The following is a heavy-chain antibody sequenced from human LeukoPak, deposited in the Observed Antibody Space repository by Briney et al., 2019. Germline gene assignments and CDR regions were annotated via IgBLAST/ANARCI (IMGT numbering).Heavy chain of an antibody. CDR3: ARDLKGSRGATHFDY. V-gene: IGHV1-46*01. Sequence: DSVKVSCKASGYTFTSYYMHWVRQAPGQGLEWMGIINPSGGSTSYAQKFQGRVTMTRDMSTSTVYMELSSLRSEDTAVYYCARDLKGSRGATHFDYWGQGTLVTVSS. J-gene: IGHJ4*02. CDR1: GYTFTSYY. CDR2: INPSGGST. D-gene: IGHD1-26*01.